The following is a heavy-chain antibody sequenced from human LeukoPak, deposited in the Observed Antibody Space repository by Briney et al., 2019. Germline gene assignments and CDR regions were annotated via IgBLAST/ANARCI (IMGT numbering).Heavy chain of an antibody. Sequence: SRTLSLTSNVSGGSATSSNHHWASIRHSPGVGLERGGAISSTGRTSQNPDPSLNERATLSVGTSTNQLSLQLRSLTPADTAIFYCASITGSSTSWYHFDNWGQGTLVTVSS. D-gene: IGHD6-13*01. J-gene: IGHJ4*02. CDR3: ASITGSSTSWYHFDN. CDR1: GGSATSSNHH. V-gene: IGHV4-39*01. CDR2: ISSTGRT.